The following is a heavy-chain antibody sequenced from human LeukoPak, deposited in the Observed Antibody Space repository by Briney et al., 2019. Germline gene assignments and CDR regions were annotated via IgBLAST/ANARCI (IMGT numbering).Heavy chain of an antibody. Sequence: ASVTVSFKGSGYTFTSNDIYLMWHANGQGLEWMGWMNPNSGNTGYAQKYQGRVTMTRNTSISTAYMELSSLRSEDTAVYYCARGVRAAAGAFDYWGQGTLVTVSS. CDR3: ARGVRAAAGAFDY. V-gene: IGHV1-8*01. CDR1: GYTFTSND. J-gene: IGHJ4*02. CDR2: MNPNSGNT. D-gene: IGHD6-13*01.